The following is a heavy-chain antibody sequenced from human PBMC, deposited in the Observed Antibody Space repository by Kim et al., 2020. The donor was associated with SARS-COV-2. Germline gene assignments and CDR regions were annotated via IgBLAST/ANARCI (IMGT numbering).Heavy chain of an antibody. D-gene: IGHD3-22*01. Sequence: SETLSLTCTVSGGSISSNNYYWGWVRQPPGKGLEWIGTIYSRGNTYYNPSLRSRVTISIDTSKNQFSLKVTSVTAADTAVYYCAKGVDSSASWGLFDYWGQGTLVTVSS. J-gene: IGHJ4*02. CDR2: IYSRGNT. CDR1: GGSISSNNYY. CDR3: AKGVDSSASWGLFDY. V-gene: IGHV4-39*01.